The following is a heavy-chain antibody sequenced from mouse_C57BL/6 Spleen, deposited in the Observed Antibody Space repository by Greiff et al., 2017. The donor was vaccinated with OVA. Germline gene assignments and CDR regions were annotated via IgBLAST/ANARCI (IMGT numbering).Heavy chain of an antibody. CDR3: ARDGNGNSYAMDY. D-gene: IGHD1-1*01. J-gene: IGHJ4*01. V-gene: IGHV1-61*01. CDR2: IYPCDGDT. CDR1: GYTFTSYW. Sequence: VQLQQSGAELVKPGASVKLSCKASGYTFTSYWMHWVKQRPGQGLEWIGNIYPCDGDTNYNQKFKDKATLTADKSSSTAYMQRSSLTSEDSAVYCGARDGNGNSYAMDYWGQGTSVTVSS.